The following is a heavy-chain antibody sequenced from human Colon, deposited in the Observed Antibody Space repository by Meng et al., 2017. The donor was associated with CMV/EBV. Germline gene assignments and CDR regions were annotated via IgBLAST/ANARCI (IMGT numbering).Heavy chain of an antibody. J-gene: IGHJ4*02. CDR1: GFTFSSYS. Sequence: GESLKISCAASGFTFSSYSMNWVRQAPGKGLEWVSYISRISSTTYYADSVKGRFTISRDNAKNSLYLQMNSLRDEDTAVYYCARDPYSGGYSYGYDYWGQGTLVTVSS. D-gene: IGHD5-18*01. CDR2: ISRISSTT. CDR3: ARDPYSGGYSYGYDY. V-gene: IGHV3-48*02.